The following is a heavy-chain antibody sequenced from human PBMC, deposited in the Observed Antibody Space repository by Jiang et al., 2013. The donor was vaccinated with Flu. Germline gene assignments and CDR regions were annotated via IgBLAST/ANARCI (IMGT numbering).Heavy chain of an antibody. Sequence: VVQPGGSLRLSCAASGFTFSSYGMHWVRQAPGKGLEWVAFIRYDGSNKYYADSVKGRFTISRDNSKNTLYLQMNSLRAEDTAVYYCAKGGYYDSGLGYWGQGTLVTVSS. CDR2: IRYDGSNK. D-gene: IGHD3-22*01. J-gene: IGHJ4*02. V-gene: IGHV3-30*02. CDR1: GFTFSSYG. CDR3: AKGGYYDSGLGY.